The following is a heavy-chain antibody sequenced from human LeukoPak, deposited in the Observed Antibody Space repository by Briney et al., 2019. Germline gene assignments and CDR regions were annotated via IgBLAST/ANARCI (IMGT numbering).Heavy chain of an antibody. V-gene: IGHV1-8*01. Sequence: GASVKVSCKASGYTFTSYDINWVRQATGQGLEWMGWMNPNSGNTSYAQKFQGRVTMTRNTSISTAYMELSSLRSEDTAVYYCARNSYSGSYSAGHIWGQGTMVTVSS. J-gene: IGHJ3*02. D-gene: IGHD1-26*01. CDR2: MNPNSGNT. CDR3: ARNSYSGSYSAGHI. CDR1: GYTFTSYD.